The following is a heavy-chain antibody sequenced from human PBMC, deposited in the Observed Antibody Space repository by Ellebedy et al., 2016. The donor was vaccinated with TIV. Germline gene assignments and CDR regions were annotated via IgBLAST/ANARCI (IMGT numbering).Heavy chain of an antibody. D-gene: IGHD3-16*01. CDR1: GGSFSGYY. V-gene: IGHV4-34*01. CDR2: INHSGST. Sequence: MPSETLSLTCAVYGGSFSGYYWSWIRQPPGKGLEWIGEINHSGSTNYNPSLKSRVTISVDTSKNQFSLKLSSVTAADTAVYYCARQTGLFDYWGQGTLVTVSS. CDR3: ARQTGLFDY. J-gene: IGHJ4*02.